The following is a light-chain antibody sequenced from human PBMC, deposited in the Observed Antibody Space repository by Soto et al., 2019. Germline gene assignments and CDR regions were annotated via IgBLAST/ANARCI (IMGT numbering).Light chain of an antibody. J-gene: IGKJ1*01. CDR2: DAS. CDR3: QLRSNWPPTWT. V-gene: IGKV3-11*01. CDR1: QSVSSY. Sequence: IVLTQSPATLSLSPGERATLSCRASQSVSSYLAWYQQKPGQAPRLLIYDASNRATGIPARFSGSGSGTDFSLTISSLEPEDFALYYCQLRSNWPPTWTFGQGTKVEIK.